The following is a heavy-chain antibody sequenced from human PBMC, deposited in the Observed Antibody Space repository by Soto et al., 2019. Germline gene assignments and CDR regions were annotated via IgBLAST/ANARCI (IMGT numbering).Heavy chain of an antibody. J-gene: IGHJ5*02. CDR2: IYYSGST. D-gene: IGHD5-18*01. CDR1: GGSISSGGYY. CDR3: ARYIGRGYSYGANNWFDP. Sequence: QVQLQESGPGLVKPSQTLSLTCTVSGGSISSGGYYWSWIRQHPGKGLEWIGYIYYSGSTYYNPSLKSRVTISVDTSKNQFSLKLSSVTAADTAVYYCARYIGRGYSYGANNWFDPWGQGTLVTVSS. V-gene: IGHV4-31*03.